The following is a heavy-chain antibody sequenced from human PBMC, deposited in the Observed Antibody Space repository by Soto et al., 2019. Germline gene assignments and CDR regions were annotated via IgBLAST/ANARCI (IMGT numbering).Heavy chain of an antibody. V-gene: IGHV4-30-2*01. D-gene: IGHD3-10*01. Sequence: SETLSLTCAVSGGSISSGGYSWSWIRQPPGKGLEWIGYIYHSGSTYYNPSLKSRVTISVDRSKNQFSLKLSSVTAADTAVYYCARGIGGMVRGVIVPYYYYGMDVWGQGTTVTVSS. CDR2: IYHSGST. J-gene: IGHJ6*02. CDR1: GGSISSGGYS. CDR3: ARGIGGMVRGVIVPYYYYGMDV.